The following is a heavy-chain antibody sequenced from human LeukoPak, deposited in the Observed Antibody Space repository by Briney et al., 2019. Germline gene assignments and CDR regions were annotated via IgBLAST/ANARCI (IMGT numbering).Heavy chain of an antibody. CDR3: ARGPEAYYYYMDV. V-gene: IGHV4-34*01. J-gene: IGHJ6*03. CDR2: INHSGST. CDR1: GGSFSGYY. Sequence: SETLSLTCAVYGGSFSGYYWSWIRQPPGKGLEWIGEINHSGSTNYNPSLKSRVTISVDTSKNQFSLNLSSVTAADTAVYYCARGPEAYYYYMDVWGKGTTVTVSS.